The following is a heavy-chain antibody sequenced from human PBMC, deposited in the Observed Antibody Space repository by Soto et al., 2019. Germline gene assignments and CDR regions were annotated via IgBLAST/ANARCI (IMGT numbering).Heavy chain of an antibody. CDR3: ASGPYTSSSGGYYYYYMDV. Sequence: QVQLVQSGAEVKKPGSSVKVSCKASGGTFSSYAINWVRQAPGQGLEWMGRIVPMFGIPNFAPKFQGRVTMTADRPTTTAYMELRSLRSEDTAVYYCASGPYTSSSGGYYYYYMDVWGKGTTVTVSS. CDR1: GGTFSSYA. V-gene: IGHV1-69*02. CDR2: IVPMFGIP. D-gene: IGHD6-6*01. J-gene: IGHJ6*03.